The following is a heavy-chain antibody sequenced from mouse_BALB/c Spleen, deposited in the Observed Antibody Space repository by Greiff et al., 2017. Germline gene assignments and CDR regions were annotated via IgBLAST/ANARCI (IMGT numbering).Heavy chain of an antibody. CDR3: ATYYGNRYWYFDV. CDR1: GFTFSSYY. V-gene: IGHV5-6-2*01. J-gene: IGHJ1*01. CDR2: INSNGGST. D-gene: IGHD2-10*01. Sequence: EVKLMESGGGLVKLGGSLKLSCAASGFTFSSYYMSWVRQTPEKRLELVAAINSNGGSTYYPDTVKGRFTISRDNAKNTLYLQMSSLKSEDTALYYCATYYGNRYWYFDVWGAGTTVTVSS.